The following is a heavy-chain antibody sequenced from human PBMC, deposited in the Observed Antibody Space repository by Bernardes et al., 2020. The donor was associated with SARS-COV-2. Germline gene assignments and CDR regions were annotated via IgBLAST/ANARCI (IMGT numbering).Heavy chain of an antibody. CDR1: GFTFSSYR. CDR3: ARDVGGTDWRFGFDV. CDR2: ITGDGSHI. V-gene: IGHV3-7*01. D-gene: IGHD3-9*01. J-gene: IGHJ3*01. Sequence: GGSLRLSCAASGFTFSSYRMSWVRQAPGKGLEWVATITGDGSHISSVDSVRGRFTISRDNAKNLLYLQMNSLRAEDTAVYYCARDVGGTDWRFGFDVWGPVTMVHVSS.